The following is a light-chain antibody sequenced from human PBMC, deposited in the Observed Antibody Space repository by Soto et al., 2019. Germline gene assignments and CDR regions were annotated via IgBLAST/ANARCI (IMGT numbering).Light chain of an antibody. J-gene: IGKJ4*01. CDR3: QQLKSYPLS. CDR1: QDISSY. CDR2: AAS. Sequence: DIQLTQSPLFLSASVGDRVTITCRTSQDISSYLAWYQQKPGEAPKLLIYAASSLQSGVPSRFSGSGSGTEFTLTISSLQPEDFATYYCQQLKSYPLSFGGGTKVEI. V-gene: IGKV1-9*01.